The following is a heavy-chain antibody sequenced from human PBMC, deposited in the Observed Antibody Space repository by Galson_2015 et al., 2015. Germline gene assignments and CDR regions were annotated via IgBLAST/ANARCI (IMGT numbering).Heavy chain of an antibody. Sequence: SLRLSCAASGFTFSSYSMNWVRQAPGKGLEWVSSISSSSSYIYYADSVKGRFTISRDNAKNSLYLQMNSLRAEDTAVYYCARDSIEWELLGWFDPWGQGTLVTVSS. CDR3: ARDSIEWELLGWFDP. CDR2: ISSSSSYI. J-gene: IGHJ5*02. CDR1: GFTFSSYS. V-gene: IGHV3-21*01. D-gene: IGHD1-26*01.